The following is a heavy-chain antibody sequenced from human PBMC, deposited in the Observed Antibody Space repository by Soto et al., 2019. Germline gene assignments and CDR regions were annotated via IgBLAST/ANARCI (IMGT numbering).Heavy chain of an antibody. Sequence: PGGSLRLSCAASGFTFSGSAMHWVRQASGKGLEWVGRIRSKANSYATAYAVSVKGRFTMSRDDSKNTAYLQMNSLEIEDTAMYYCTKRWDYYDSSGLPTYFDYWGQGT. J-gene: IGHJ4*02. CDR2: IRSKANSYAT. V-gene: IGHV3-73*01. CDR1: GFTFSGSA. CDR3: TKRWDYYDSSGLPTYFDY. D-gene: IGHD3-22*01.